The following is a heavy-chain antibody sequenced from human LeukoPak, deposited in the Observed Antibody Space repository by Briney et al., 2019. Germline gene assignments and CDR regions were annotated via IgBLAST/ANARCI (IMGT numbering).Heavy chain of an antibody. D-gene: IGHD4-23*01. Sequence: GGTLRFSCAASGFTCSSYWLHRVRHGPGLGLMWVSRLGTDGSRTTYADYVQGRFTISSDTAKNTLYLQMNSLRAEDTAVYYCARDKYGGNSNAFDIWGQGTLVTVSS. CDR3: ARDKYGGNSNAFDI. CDR1: GFTCSSYW. V-gene: IGHV3-74*01. J-gene: IGHJ3*02. CDR2: LGTDGSRT.